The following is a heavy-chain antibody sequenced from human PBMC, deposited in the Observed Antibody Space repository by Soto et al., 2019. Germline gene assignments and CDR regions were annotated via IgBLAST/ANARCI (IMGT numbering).Heavy chain of an antibody. CDR2: IRSKAYGGTT. D-gene: IGHD3-3*01. Sequence: GGSLRLSCTASGFTFVDYAMSWVRQAPGEGLEWVGFIRSKAYGGTTEYAASVKGRFTISRDDSKSIAYLQMNSLKTEDTAVYYCTRVPLYDFWSGYPFYYYYGMDVWGQGTTVTVSS. V-gene: IGHV3-49*04. CDR1: GFTFVDYA. CDR3: TRVPLYDFWSGYPFYYYYGMDV. J-gene: IGHJ6*02.